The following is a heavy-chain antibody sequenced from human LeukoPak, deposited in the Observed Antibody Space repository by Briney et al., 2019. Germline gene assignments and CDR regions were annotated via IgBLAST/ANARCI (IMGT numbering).Heavy chain of an antibody. CDR3: AREEEWELLSYYGMDV. J-gene: IGHJ6*02. D-gene: IGHD1-26*01. Sequence: GGSLRLSCAASGFTFSSYGMHWVRQAPGKGLEWVAVISYDGSNKYYADSVKGRFTISRDNSKNTLYLQMNSLRAEDTAVYYCAREEEWELLSYYGMDVWGQGTTVTVSS. CDR1: GFTFSSYG. V-gene: IGHV3-30*03. CDR2: ISYDGSNK.